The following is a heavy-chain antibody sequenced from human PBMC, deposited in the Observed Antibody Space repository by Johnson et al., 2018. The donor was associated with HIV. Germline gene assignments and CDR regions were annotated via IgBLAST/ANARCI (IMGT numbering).Heavy chain of an antibody. CDR3: ARAGLWFGDNVFDM. Sequence: VHLVESGGGLVQPGRSLRLSCAASGFTFDDYAMHWVRQAPGKGLEWVSGISWNSGSIGYADSVKGRFTVSRDNSKNTLYLQMNSLRAEDTAVYYCARAGLWFGDNVFDMWGQGTMVTVSS. CDR1: GFTFDDYA. V-gene: IGHV3-9*01. J-gene: IGHJ3*02. CDR2: ISWNSGSI. D-gene: IGHD3-10*01.